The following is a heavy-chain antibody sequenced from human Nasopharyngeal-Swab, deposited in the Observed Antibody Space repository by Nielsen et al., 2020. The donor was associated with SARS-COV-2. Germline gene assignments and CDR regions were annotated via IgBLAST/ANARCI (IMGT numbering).Heavy chain of an antibody. V-gene: IGHV3-7*01. D-gene: IGHD3-16*02. CDR2: IKQGGSEK. Sequence: GGSLRLSCAGSGFTSSGYWMSWVRQPPGKGLEWVANIKQGGSEKYYEDSVKGRFTISRDNAKNSLYLQMNSLSAEDTAVYYCARDKGMRDYVWGSYRSSYYYYYGMDAWGQGTTVTVSS. J-gene: IGHJ6*02. CDR1: GFTSSGYW. CDR3: ARDKGMRDYVWGSYRSSYYYYYGMDA.